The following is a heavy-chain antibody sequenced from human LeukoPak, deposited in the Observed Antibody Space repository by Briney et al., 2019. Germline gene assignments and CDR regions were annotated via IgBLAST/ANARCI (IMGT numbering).Heavy chain of an antibody. CDR1: GFSFSSYN. CDR3: AKGASRDGGVSGA. Sequence: NPGGSLRLSCAASGFSFSSYNMIWVRQSPGKGLEWVSSISSSGSYKYYADSMKGRLTISRDNTENSLFLQLKSLRVDDTAIYYCAKGASRDGGVSGAWGQGTLVTVSS. D-gene: IGHD2-8*02. CDR2: ISSSGSYK. J-gene: IGHJ5*02. V-gene: IGHV3-21*06.